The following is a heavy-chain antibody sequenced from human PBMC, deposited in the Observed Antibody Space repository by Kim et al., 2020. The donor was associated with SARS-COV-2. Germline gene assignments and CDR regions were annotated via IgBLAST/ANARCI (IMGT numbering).Heavy chain of an antibody. CDR3: ARDADSSGWFQPFDY. J-gene: IGHJ4*02. D-gene: IGHD6-19*01. CDR1: GFTFSSYS. Sequence: GGSLRLSCAASGFTFSSYSMNWVRQAPGKGLEWVSYISSSSSTIYYADSVKGRFTISRDNAKNSLYLQMNSLRDEDTAVYYCARDADSSGWFQPFDYWGQGTLVTVSS. V-gene: IGHV3-48*02. CDR2: ISSSSSTI.